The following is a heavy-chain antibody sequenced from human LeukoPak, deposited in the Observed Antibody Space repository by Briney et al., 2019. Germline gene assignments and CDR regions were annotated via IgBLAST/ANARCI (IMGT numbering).Heavy chain of an antibody. CDR1: GGSISSGSYY. Sequence: SETLSLTCTVSGGSISSGSYYWSWIRQPAGKGLEWIGRIYTSGSTNYNPSLKSRVTISVDTSKNQFSLKPSSVTAADTAVYYCARGPTYCSSSSCLQGEWGQGTLVTVSS. D-gene: IGHD2-15*01. J-gene: IGHJ4*02. V-gene: IGHV4-61*02. CDR2: IYTSGST. CDR3: ARGPTYCSSSSCLQGE.